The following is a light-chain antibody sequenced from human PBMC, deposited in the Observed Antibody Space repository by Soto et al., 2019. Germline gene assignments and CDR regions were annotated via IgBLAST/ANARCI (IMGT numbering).Light chain of an antibody. CDR1: SSDVGGYDY. CDR2: EVT. J-gene: IGLJ1*01. Sequence: QSALTQPASVSGSPGQSITISCTGTSSDVGGYDYVSWYQQHPGKVPKFMIYEVTNRPSGVSSRFSGSKSGNTASLTISGLQDEDEADYYCTSYTSSSTLVFGTGTKLTVL. CDR3: TSYTSSSTLV. V-gene: IGLV2-14*01.